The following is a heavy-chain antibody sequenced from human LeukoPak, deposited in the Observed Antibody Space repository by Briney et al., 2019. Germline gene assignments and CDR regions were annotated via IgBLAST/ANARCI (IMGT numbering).Heavy chain of an antibody. Sequence: PSETLSLTCAVFGGSLSSSNWWSWVRQPPGKGLEWIGEIYHSESTSYNPSLKSRVTMSVDTSKNQFSLKLSSVTAADTAVYYCARDRLGVAGYGGIDYWGQGTLVIVSS. CDR3: ARDRLGVAGYGGIDY. CDR1: GGSLSSSNW. V-gene: IGHV4-4*02. CDR2: IYHSEST. J-gene: IGHJ4*02. D-gene: IGHD6-19*01.